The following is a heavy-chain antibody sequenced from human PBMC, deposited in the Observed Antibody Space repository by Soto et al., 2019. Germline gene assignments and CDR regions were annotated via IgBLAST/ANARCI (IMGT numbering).Heavy chain of an antibody. J-gene: IGHJ4*02. V-gene: IGHV3-30-3*01. Sequence: QVQLVESGGGVVQPGRSLRRSCAASGFTFSSYAMHWVRQAPGKGLEWVAIISYDGGNKYYADSVKGRFTISRDNSKKTLYLQMNSLRAEDTAVYYCAREDEALGYWGQGTLVTVSS. CDR3: AREDEALGY. CDR2: ISYDGGNK. CDR1: GFTFSSYA.